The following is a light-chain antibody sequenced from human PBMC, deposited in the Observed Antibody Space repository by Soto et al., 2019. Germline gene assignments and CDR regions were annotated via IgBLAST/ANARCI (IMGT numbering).Light chain of an antibody. V-gene: IGKV3-15*01. CDR2: GAS. CDR3: QQYKNWPPIT. J-gene: IGKJ5*01. CDR1: QSLSNN. Sequence: EIVMTQSPATLSVSPGERATLSCRASQSLSNNLAWYQQKPGQAPRLLIYGASNRATGIPARFSGTGSGTEFALTISSLQSEDFALYYCQQYKNWPPITFGQGTRLEIK.